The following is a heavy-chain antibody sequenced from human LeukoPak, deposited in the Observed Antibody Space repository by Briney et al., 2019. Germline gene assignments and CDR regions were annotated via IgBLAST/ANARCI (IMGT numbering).Heavy chain of an antibody. CDR1: GGSISSGDYY. D-gene: IGHD5-18*01. Sequence: SETLSLTCTVSGGSISSGDYYWSWIRQPPGKGLEWIGYIYYSGSTNYNPSLKSRVTISVDTSKNQFSLKLSSVTAADTAVYYCARAYFPYTAMVPTLDYWGQGTLVTVSS. J-gene: IGHJ4*02. CDR3: ARAYFPYTAMVPTLDY. V-gene: IGHV4-61*08. CDR2: IYYSGST.